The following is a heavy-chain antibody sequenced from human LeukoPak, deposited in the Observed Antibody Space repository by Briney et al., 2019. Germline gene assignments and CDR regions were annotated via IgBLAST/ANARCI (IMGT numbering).Heavy chain of an antibody. J-gene: IGHJ5*02. Sequence: SETLSLTCTVSGGSISGSSHYWGWIRQPPGRGGEGIGHFYYGGSTYYNPSLKSRVTISVDTSKNQFSVKLTSVTAADTAVYYCARDRSREGTYGSGSYFPGWFDPWGQGTLVTVSS. D-gene: IGHD3-10*01. V-gene: IGHV4-39*07. CDR3: ARDRSREGTYGSGSYFPGWFDP. CDR2: FYYGGST. CDR1: GGSISGSSHY.